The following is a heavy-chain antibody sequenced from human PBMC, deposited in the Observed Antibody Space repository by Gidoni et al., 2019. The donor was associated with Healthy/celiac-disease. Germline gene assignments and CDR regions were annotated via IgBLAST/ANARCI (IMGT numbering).Heavy chain of an antibody. D-gene: IGHD5-18*01. CDR2: IWYDGSNK. Sequence: VQPGRSLRLSCAASGFTFSSYGMHWVRQAPGKGLEWVAVIWYDGSNKYYADSVKGRFTISRDNSKNTLYLQMNSLRAEDTAVYYCARAMGGYYYYYGMDVWGQGTTVTVSS. J-gene: IGHJ6*02. V-gene: IGHV3-33*01. CDR1: GFTFSSYG. CDR3: ARAMGGYYYYYGMDV.